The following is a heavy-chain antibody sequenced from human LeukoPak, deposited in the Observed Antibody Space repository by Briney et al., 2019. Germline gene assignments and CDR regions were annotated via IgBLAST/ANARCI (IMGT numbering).Heavy chain of an antibody. CDR2: IYYSGST. V-gene: IGHV4-39*01. CDR3: ARGVPGYYFDY. Sequence: KSSETLSLTCTVSGGSISSSSYYWGWIRQPPGKGLEWIGSIYYSGSTYYNPSLKSRVTISVDTSKNQFSLKLSSVTAAGTAVYYCARGVPGYYFDYWGQGTLVTVSS. D-gene: IGHD2-2*01. CDR1: GGSISSSSYY. J-gene: IGHJ4*02.